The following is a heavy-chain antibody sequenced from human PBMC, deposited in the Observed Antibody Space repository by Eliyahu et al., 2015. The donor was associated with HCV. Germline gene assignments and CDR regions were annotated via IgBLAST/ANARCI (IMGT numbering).Heavy chain of an antibody. J-gene: IGHJ4*02. CDR2: IKSKTDGGTT. Sequence: EVQLVASGGXLVKPGGSLXLSCAPXGXPXXNXWMNWVRQAPGKGLEWVGRIKSKTDGGTTDYAAPVKGRFTISRDDSKNTLYLQMNSLKTEDTAVYYCTTERGTGPGAVDYWGQGTLVTVSS. CDR1: GXPXXNXW. V-gene: IGHV3-15*07. CDR3: TTERGTGPGAVDY. D-gene: IGHD3-16*01.